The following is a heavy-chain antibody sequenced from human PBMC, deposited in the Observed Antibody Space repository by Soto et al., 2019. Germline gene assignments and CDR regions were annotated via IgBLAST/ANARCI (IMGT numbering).Heavy chain of an antibody. J-gene: IGHJ4*02. CDR1: GFTFSLYS. CDR2: ISSNSKYI. V-gene: IGHV3-21*02. CDR3: ARDGAHGPHSSVH. Sequence: EVLLVESGGGLVKPGGSLRLSCTASGFTFSLYSMNWVRQAPGKGLEWVSSISSNSKYIYYTDSVKGRFTTSRENAKNSLVLQMNSLSGEDTAVYYCARDGAHGPHSSVHWGQGTLVTVSS. D-gene: IGHD1-26*01.